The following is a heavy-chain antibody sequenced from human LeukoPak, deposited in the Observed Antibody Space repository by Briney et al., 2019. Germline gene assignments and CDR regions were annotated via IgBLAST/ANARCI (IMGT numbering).Heavy chain of an antibody. CDR1: GYTFTGYY. Sequence: GASVKVSCKASGYTFTGYYMHWVRQAPGQGLEWMGWINPNSGGTNYAQKFQGRVTMTRDTSISTAYMELSRLRSDDTAVYYCARDVQSYYYDSSGYYDCWGQGTLVTVSS. V-gene: IGHV1-2*02. CDR2: INPNSGGT. CDR3: ARDVQSYYYDSSGYYDC. J-gene: IGHJ4*02. D-gene: IGHD3-22*01.